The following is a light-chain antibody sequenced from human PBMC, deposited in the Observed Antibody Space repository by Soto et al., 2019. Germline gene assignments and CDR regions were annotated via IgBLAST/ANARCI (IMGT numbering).Light chain of an antibody. CDR3: QQYGSSPKT. Sequence: EIVLTQSPGTLSLSPGERATLSCRASQSVSSSYLAWYQQKPGQAPRLLIYGASSRATGIPDRFSGSGSGTDFTLTISRREPEDGAVYYCQQYGSSPKTFGQGTKVEIK. CDR1: QSVSSSY. J-gene: IGKJ1*01. V-gene: IGKV3-20*01. CDR2: GAS.